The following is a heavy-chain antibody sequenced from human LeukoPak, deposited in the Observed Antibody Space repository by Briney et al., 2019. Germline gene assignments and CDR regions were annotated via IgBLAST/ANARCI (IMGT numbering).Heavy chain of an antibody. CDR3: ARDFRDYDSSGYLNANWFDP. J-gene: IGHJ5*02. D-gene: IGHD3-22*01. CDR1: QGTFRRYA. Sequence: PVKVSCKASQGTFRRYAISWVRQAPGQGLEWMGGIIPIVGTANYAQKFQGRVTITADESTSTAYMELSSLRSEDTAVYYCARDFRDYDSSGYLNANWFDPWGQGTLVTVSS. V-gene: IGHV1-69*01. CDR2: IIPIVGTA.